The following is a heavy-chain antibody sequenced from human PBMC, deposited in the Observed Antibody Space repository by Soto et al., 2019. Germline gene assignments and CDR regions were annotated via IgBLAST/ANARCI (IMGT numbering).Heavy chain of an antibody. CDR1: GYTFTTYD. CDR3: ARVRQQKHEHDY. V-gene: IGHV1-8*01. CDR2: MNPDSGNT. J-gene: IGHJ4*02. D-gene: IGHD6-13*01. Sequence: PMASVKVSCKTSGYTFTTYDINWVRQATGQGLEWMGWMNPDSGNTGYLQKFQGRVTMTRDTSISTAYMELSSLTSEDTAVYYCARVRQQKHEHDYWGQGTLVTVSS.